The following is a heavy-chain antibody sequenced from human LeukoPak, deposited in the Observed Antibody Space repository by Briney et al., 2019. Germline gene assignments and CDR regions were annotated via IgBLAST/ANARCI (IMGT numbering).Heavy chain of an antibody. CDR3: AKDRKGTAMVTMFDY. J-gene: IGHJ4*02. CDR1: GFTFSSYA. Sequence: GGSLRLSCAASGFTFSSYAMSWVRQAPGKGLEWVSAISDSGGSTYYADSVKGRFTISRDNSKNTLYLQMNSLRAEDTAVYYCAKDRKGTAMVTMFDYWGQGTLVTVSS. V-gene: IGHV3-23*01. CDR2: ISDSGGST. D-gene: IGHD5-18*01.